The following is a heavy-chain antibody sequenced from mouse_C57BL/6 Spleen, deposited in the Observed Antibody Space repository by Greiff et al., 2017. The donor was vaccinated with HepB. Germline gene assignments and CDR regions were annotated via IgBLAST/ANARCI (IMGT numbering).Heavy chain of an antibody. CDR2: INPYNGGT. D-gene: IGHD1-1*01. CDR1: GYTFTDYY. Sequence: EVQLQQSGPVLVKPGASVKMSCKASGYTFTDYYMNWVKQSHGKSLEWIGVINPYNGGTSYNQKFKGKATLTVDKSSSTAYMELNSLTSEDSAVYYGARGGNYYYGSSFDYWGQGTTLTVSS. J-gene: IGHJ2*01. CDR3: ARGGNYYYGSSFDY. V-gene: IGHV1-19*01.